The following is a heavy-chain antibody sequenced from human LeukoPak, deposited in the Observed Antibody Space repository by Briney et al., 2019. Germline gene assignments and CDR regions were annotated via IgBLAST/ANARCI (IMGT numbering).Heavy chain of an antibody. J-gene: IGHJ4*02. CDR3: ARMPIVGATTFDY. V-gene: IGHV4-4*07. CDR2: IYTSGST. CDR1: GGSISSHY. Sequence: SETLSLTCTVSGGSISSHYWSWIRQPAGKGLEWIGRIYTSGSTNYNPSLKSRVTRSVDTSKNQFSLKLSSVTAADTAVYYCARMPIVGATTFDYWGQGTLVTVSS. D-gene: IGHD1-26*01.